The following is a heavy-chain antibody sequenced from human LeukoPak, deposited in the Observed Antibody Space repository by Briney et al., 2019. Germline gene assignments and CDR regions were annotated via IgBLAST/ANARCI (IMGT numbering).Heavy chain of an antibody. CDR1: GFTFSSYS. V-gene: IGHV3-33*06. J-gene: IGHJ4*02. CDR3: AKDYSGSYYSPGGYFDY. D-gene: IGHD1-26*01. CDR2: IWYDGSNK. Sequence: GSLRLSCAASGFTFSSYSMNWVRQAPGKGLEWVAVIWYDGSNKYYADSVKGRFTISRDNSKNTLYLQMNSLRDEDTAVYYCAKDYSGSYYSPGGYFDYWGQGTLVTVSS.